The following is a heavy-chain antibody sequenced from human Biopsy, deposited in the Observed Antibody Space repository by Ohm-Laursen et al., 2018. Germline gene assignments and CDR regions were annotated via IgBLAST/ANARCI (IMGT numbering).Heavy chain of an antibody. Sequence: TQTLTLTCTFSGFSLSSTGMCVSWVRQPPGKALEWLARVDLGHNTYFSTSLKTRLTITKDTSRDQVALTLANVDPADTATYFCARTRVVGATRESYYYAMDIWGQGTTVTVSS. CDR3: ARTRVVGATRESYYYAMDI. CDR2: VDLGHNT. CDR1: GFSLSSTGMC. J-gene: IGHJ6*02. D-gene: IGHD1-26*01. V-gene: IGHV2-70*11.